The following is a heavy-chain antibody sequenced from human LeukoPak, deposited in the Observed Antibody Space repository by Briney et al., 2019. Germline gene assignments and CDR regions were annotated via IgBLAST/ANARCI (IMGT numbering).Heavy chain of an antibody. CDR3: ARDFKGDLLTNYFDY. CDR2: ISSSSSTI. V-gene: IGHV3-48*01. D-gene: IGHD2-21*02. CDR1: GFTFSIYS. J-gene: IGHJ4*02. Sequence: GGSLRLSCAASGFTFSIYSMNWVRQAPGKGLEWVSYISSSSSTIYYADSVKGRFTISRDNAKNSLYLQMNSLRAEDTAVYYCARDFKGDLLTNYFDYWGQGTLVTVSS.